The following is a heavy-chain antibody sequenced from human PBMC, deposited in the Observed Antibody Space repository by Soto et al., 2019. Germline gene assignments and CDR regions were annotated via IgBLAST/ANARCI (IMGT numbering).Heavy chain of an antibody. CDR2: IVVGSINT. J-gene: IGHJ6*02. CDR1: GFTFTSSA. CDR3: AADQRATGKFYYYGMDV. V-gene: IGHV1-58*01. Sequence: ASVKVSCKASGFTFTSSAVQWVRQARGQRLEWIGGIVVGSINTNYVQKFQERVTITRDMSTSTAYMELSSLRSEDTAVYYCAADQRATGKFYYYGMDVWGQGTTVTVSS.